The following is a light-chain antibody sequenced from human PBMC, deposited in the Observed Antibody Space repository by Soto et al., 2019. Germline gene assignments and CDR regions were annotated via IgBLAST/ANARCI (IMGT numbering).Light chain of an antibody. Sequence: DIVMTQSPDSLAVSLGERATINCKSSQSVLYSSNNKNYLAWYQHKPGQPPKLLIYCVSTRESGVPDRFSGSGSGKDFTLTISSMQAEDVAVYYCQQYYCTPLNLDGWTKVEIK. J-gene: IGKJ4*01. CDR1: QSVLYSSNNKNY. CDR2: CVS. CDR3: QQYYCTPLN. V-gene: IGKV4-1*01.